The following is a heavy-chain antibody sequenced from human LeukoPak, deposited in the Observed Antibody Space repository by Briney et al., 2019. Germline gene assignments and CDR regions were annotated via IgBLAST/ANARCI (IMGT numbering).Heavy chain of an antibody. CDR2: ISGSGGST. J-gene: IGHJ4*02. V-gene: IGHV3-23*01. Sequence: GGSLRLSCAASGFTFSSYVMSWVRQAPGKRLEWVSAISGSGGSTYYADSVKGRFTISRDNSKNTLYLQMNSLRAEDTAVYYCAKAPHFIAVAGTNYYFDYWGQGTLVTVSS. CDR1: GFTFSSYV. CDR3: AKAPHFIAVAGTNYYFDY. D-gene: IGHD6-19*01.